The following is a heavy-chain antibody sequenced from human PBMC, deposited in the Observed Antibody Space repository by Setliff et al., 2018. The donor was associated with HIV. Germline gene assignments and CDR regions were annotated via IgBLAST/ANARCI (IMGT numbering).Heavy chain of an antibody. CDR1: GFTVSSSY. CDR3: ARKTFTMVRGVTSWYFDL. Sequence: GSLRLSCAASGFTVSSSYMSWVRQAPGKGLEWVSIIYSGGSTYYADSVKGRFTISRDNSKNTLYLQMNSLRAEDTAMYYCARKTFTMVRGVTSWYFDLWGRGTLVTVSS. D-gene: IGHD3-10*01. CDR2: IYSGGST. J-gene: IGHJ2*01. V-gene: IGHV3-53*01.